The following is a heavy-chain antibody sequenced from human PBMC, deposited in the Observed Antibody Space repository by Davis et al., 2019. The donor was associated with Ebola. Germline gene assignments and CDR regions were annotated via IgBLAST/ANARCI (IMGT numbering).Heavy chain of an antibody. Sequence: PGGSLRLSCAASGFTFSSYWMSWVRQAPGKGLEWVSYISSSSSTIYCADSVKGRFTISRDNAKNSLYLQVNSLRDEDTAVYYCAKFSRAGDSVWGQGTLVTVSS. CDR3: AKFSRAGDSV. J-gene: IGHJ4*02. CDR2: ISSSSSTI. CDR1: GFTFSSYW. V-gene: IGHV3-48*02. D-gene: IGHD6-13*01.